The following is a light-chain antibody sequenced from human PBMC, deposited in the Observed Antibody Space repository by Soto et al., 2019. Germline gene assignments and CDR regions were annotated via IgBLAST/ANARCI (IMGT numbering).Light chain of an antibody. V-gene: IGKV1-39*01. CDR2: AAS. Sequence: DIQMTQSPSSLSASVGDRVTITCRASQSISSYLNWYQQKLGKAPKLLIYAASRLQSGVPSRFSGSGSGTDFTLTISNLQPEDFATYYCQQSYSAPRTFGQGTRVEIK. CDR1: QSISSY. CDR3: QQSYSAPRT. J-gene: IGKJ1*01.